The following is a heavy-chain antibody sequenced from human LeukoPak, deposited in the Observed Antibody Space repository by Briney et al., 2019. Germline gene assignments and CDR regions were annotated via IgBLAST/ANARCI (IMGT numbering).Heavy chain of an antibody. Sequence: SETLSLTCTVSGGSISSYYWSWIRQPPGKGLEWIGYIYYSGSTNYNPSLKSRVTISLDTSKNQFSLKLSSVTAADTAVYYCARDRRGYNGYDSFDYFDYWGQGTLVTVSS. CDR2: IYYSGST. J-gene: IGHJ4*02. V-gene: IGHV4-59*01. D-gene: IGHD5-12*01. CDR1: GGSISSYY. CDR3: ARDRRGYNGYDSFDYFDY.